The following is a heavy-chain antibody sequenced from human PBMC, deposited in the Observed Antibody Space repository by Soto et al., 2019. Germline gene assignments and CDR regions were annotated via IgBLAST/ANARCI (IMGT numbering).Heavy chain of an antibody. CDR2: MNPSDSYT. CDR1: GYSFTSYW. Sequence: EVQLVQSGAEVKKPGESLRISCQGSGYSFTSYWIGWVRQSPGKGLEWMGRMNPSDSYTTYSPSFQGHVTISTDKSFSTAYVQWRGLKDSDNAMYYWARLGYCTGTSCYTFDSWGPETLVDVSS. J-gene: IGHJ4*02. D-gene: IGHD2-2*02. V-gene: IGHV5-10-1*03. CDR3: ARLGYCTGTSCYTFDS.